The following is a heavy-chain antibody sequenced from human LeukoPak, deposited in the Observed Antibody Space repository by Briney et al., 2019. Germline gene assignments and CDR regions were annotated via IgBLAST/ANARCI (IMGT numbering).Heavy chain of an antibody. J-gene: IGHJ5*02. CDR2: INSDGSST. Sequence: GGSLRLSCAASGFTFSSYWMHWVRQAPGKGLVWVSRINSDGSSTSYADSVKGRFTISRDNAKNTLYLQMNSLRAEDTALYYCARLPVAINGYFDPWGQGTLVTVSS. D-gene: IGHD2-2*01. V-gene: IGHV3-74*01. CDR1: GFTFSSYW. CDR3: ARLPVAINGYFDP.